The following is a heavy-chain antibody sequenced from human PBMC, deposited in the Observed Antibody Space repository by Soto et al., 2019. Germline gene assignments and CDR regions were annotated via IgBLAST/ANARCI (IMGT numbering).Heavy chain of an antibody. Sequence: SETLSLTCAVSGGSISSSNWWSWVRQPPGKGLEWIGEIYHSGSTNYNPSLKSRVTISVDKSKNQFSLKLSSVTAADTAVYYCARASRHYGSGSYYNPNYYYGMDVWGQGTTVTVS. J-gene: IGHJ6*02. D-gene: IGHD3-10*01. CDR3: ARASRHYGSGSYYNPNYYYGMDV. V-gene: IGHV4-4*02. CDR1: GGSISSSNW. CDR2: IYHSGST.